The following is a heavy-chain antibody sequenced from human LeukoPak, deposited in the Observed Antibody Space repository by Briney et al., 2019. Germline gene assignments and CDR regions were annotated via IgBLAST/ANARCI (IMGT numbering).Heavy chain of an antibody. CDR3: ARIPRVSGYSYGRNWFDP. CDR2: IYYSGST. J-gene: IGHJ5*02. V-gene: IGHV4-59*01. D-gene: IGHD5-18*01. Sequence: PSETLSLTCTVSGGSISSYYWGWILQPPGKGLEWIGYIYYSGSTNYNPSLKSRVTISVDTSKNQFSLKLSSVTAADTAVYYCARIPRVSGYSYGRNWFDPWGQGTLVTVSS. CDR1: GGSISSYY.